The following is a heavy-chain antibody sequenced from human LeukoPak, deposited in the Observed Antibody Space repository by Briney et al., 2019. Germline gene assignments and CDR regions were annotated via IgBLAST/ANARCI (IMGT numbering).Heavy chain of an antibody. V-gene: IGHV3-66*01. J-gene: IGHJ4*02. CDR1: GFTVSSNY. Sequence: GGSIRLSCAASGFTVSSNYMSWVRQAPGKGLEWVSVIYSGGSTYYADSVKGRFTISRDNSKNTLYLQMNSLRAEDTAVYYCAKGVKIAYCGGDCFAGYFDYWGQGTLVTVSS. CDR2: IYSGGST. CDR3: AKGVKIAYCGGDCFAGYFDY. D-gene: IGHD2-21*02.